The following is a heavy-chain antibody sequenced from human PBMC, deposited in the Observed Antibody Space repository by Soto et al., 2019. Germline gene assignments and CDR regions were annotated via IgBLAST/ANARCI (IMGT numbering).Heavy chain of an antibody. J-gene: IGHJ6*03. CDR2: IYYSGST. Sequence: QLQLQESGPGLVKPSETLSLTCTVSGGSISSSSYYWGWIRQPPGKGLEWIRSIYYSGSTYYNPSLKSRVTISVDTSKNQFSLKLSSVTAADTAVYYCASQPKYCSGGSCYFSYYYYYMDVWGKGTTVTVSS. D-gene: IGHD2-15*01. CDR3: ASQPKYCSGGSCYFSYYYYYMDV. V-gene: IGHV4-39*01. CDR1: GGSISSSSYY.